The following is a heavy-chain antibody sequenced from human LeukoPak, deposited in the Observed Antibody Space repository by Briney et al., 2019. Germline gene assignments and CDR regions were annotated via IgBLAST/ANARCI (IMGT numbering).Heavy chain of an antibody. CDR3: ARDLQTIFGVGKSGWFDP. J-gene: IGHJ5*02. Sequence: YPSETLSLTCTVSGYSISSGYYWGWIRQPPGKGLEWIGSIYHSGSTYYNPSLKSRVTISVDTSRNQFSLKLSSVTAADTAVYYCARDLQTIFGVGKSGWFDPWGQGTLVTVSS. V-gene: IGHV4-38-2*02. D-gene: IGHD3-3*01. CDR1: GYSISSGYY. CDR2: IYHSGST.